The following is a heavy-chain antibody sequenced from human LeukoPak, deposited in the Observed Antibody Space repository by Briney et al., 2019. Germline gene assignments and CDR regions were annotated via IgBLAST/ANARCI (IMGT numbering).Heavy chain of an antibody. CDR2: INPNSGGT. J-gene: IGHJ3*02. Sequence: ASVKVSCKASGYTFTGYYMHWVRQAPGQGLEWMGWINPNSGGTNYAQKFQGRVTMTRDTSISTAYMELSSLRSEDTAVYYCAARTEDDAFDIWGQGTMVTVSS. CDR3: AARTEDDAFDI. D-gene: IGHD1-14*01. V-gene: IGHV1-2*02. CDR1: GYTFTGYY.